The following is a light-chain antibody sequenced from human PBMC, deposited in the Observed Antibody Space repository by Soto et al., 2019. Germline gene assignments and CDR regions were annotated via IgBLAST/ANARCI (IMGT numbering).Light chain of an antibody. J-gene: IGLJ3*02. CDR3: SAYTARSTLV. Sequence: QSALTQPASVSESPGQSITISCTGTSSDIGGYDFVSWYQQHPGSTPKLIIYEVRNRPSGISSRFSGSRSGNTASLTISGLQPEDEGDYYCSAYTARSTLVFGGGTKLTVL. V-gene: IGLV2-14*01. CDR1: SSDIGGYDF. CDR2: EVR.